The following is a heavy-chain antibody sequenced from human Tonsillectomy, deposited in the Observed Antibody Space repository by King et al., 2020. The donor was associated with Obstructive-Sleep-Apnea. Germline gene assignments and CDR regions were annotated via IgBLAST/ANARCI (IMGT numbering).Heavy chain of an antibody. CDR1: GGSFSDYY. Sequence: VQLQQWGAGLLKPSETLSLTCAVYGGSFSDYYWSWIRQPPVKGLEWIGEINHSGSTNYNPSLKSRVTISVDMSTNQFSLKLTSVTAADTAVYYCARGSGAADVNWFDPWGQGALVTVSS. CDR2: INHSGST. CDR3: ARGSGAADVNWFDP. V-gene: IGHV4-34*01. J-gene: IGHJ5*02. D-gene: IGHD6-13*01.